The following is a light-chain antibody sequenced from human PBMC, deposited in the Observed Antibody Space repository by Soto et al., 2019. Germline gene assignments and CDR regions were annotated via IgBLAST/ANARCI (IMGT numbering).Light chain of an antibody. V-gene: IGKV1-5*03. Sequence: IQMTQSPSTLSGSVGDRVTITCRASQTISSWLAWYQQKPGKAPKLLIYKASTLKSGVPSRFSGSGSGTEFTLTISSLQPDDFATYYCQHYKSYPWTFGQGTKVDIK. CDR2: KAS. CDR3: QHYKSYPWT. CDR1: QTISSW. J-gene: IGKJ1*01.